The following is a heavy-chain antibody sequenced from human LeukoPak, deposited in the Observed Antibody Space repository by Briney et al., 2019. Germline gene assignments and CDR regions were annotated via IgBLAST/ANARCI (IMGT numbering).Heavy chain of an antibody. CDR1: GFTFSSYS. J-gene: IGHJ6*02. D-gene: IGHD6-13*01. CDR2: ISSGGSTI. V-gene: IGHV3-48*02. CDR3: ATAAEVYYYYGMDV. Sequence: GGSLRLSCAASGFTFSSYSMNWVRQAPGKGLEWVSYISSGGSTIYYADSVRGRFTISRDTAKNSLYLEMNSLRDEDTAMYYCATAAEVYYYYGMDVWGQGTTVTVSS.